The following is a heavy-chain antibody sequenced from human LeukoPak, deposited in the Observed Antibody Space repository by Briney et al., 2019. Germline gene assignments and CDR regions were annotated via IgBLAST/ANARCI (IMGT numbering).Heavy chain of an antibody. CDR3: TRGGPVAGTHKYFQH. CDR1: GYTFTSYD. V-gene: IGHV1-8*01. D-gene: IGHD6-19*01. CDR2: MNPNNGNT. Sequence: ASVKVSCKASGYTFTSYDINWVRQATGQGLEWMGWMNPNNGNTDYAQKFQGRVTFTRNTSISTAYMELSSLRSEDTAVYYCTRGGPVAGTHKYFQHWGQGTLVTVSS. J-gene: IGHJ1*01.